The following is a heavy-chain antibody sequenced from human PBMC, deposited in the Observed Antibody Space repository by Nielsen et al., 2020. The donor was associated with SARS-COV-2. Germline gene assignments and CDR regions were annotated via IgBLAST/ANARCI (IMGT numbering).Heavy chain of an antibody. Sequence: GGSLRLSCAASGFTFSSYAMSWVRQAPGKGLEWVANIKQDGSEKYYVDSVKGRFTISRDNAKNSLYLHMNSLRVEDTAVYYCVRDSSIVIWSGYPVDWGQGTLVTVSS. V-gene: IGHV3-7*01. CDR1: GFTFSSYA. D-gene: IGHD3-3*01. CDR3: VRDSSIVIWSGYPVD. J-gene: IGHJ4*02. CDR2: IKQDGSEK.